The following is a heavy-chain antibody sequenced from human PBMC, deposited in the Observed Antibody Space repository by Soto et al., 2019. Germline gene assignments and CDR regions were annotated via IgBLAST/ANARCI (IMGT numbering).Heavy chain of an antibody. CDR2: INHSGST. J-gene: IGHJ6*02. V-gene: IGHV4-34*01. CDR3: ARYAGIVLMVYAKVRGMDV. Sequence: SETLSLTCAVYGGSFSGYYWSWIRQPPGKGLEWIGEINHSGSTNYNPSLKSRVTISVDTSKNQFSLKLSSVTAADTAVYYCARYAGIVLMVYAKVRGMDVWGQGTTVTVSS. CDR1: GGSFSGYY. D-gene: IGHD2-8*01.